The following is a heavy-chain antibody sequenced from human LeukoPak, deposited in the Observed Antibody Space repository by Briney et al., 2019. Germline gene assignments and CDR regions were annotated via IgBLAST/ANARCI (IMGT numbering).Heavy chain of an antibody. V-gene: IGHV3-21*01. Sequence: GGSLRPSCAASGFTFTSYSMNWVRQAPGEGLEWVLSIITSSRYIYYTDSVKGRFTISRDNAKNSLYLQMNSLRAEDTAVYYCAGDFNGPYDIPCYWGQGTLVTVSS. D-gene: IGHD3-9*01. CDR2: IITSSRYI. CDR3: AGDFNGPYDIPCY. J-gene: IGHJ4*02. CDR1: GFTFTSYS.